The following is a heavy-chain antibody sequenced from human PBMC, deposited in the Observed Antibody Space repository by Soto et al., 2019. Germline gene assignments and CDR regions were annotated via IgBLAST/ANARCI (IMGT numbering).Heavy chain of an antibody. CDR1: GGSFSGDY. CDR2: INGRGST. Sequence: PSETLSLTCAVYGGSFSGDYWSWIRQPPGKELEWIGEINGRGSTKYNPSLKSRVTMSVDPSKNQFSLKLTSVTAADTAVYYCARQGDSNMAIFDYWGQGALVTVSS. V-gene: IGHV4-34*01. J-gene: IGHJ4*02. CDR3: ARQGDSNMAIFDY. D-gene: IGHD5-12*01.